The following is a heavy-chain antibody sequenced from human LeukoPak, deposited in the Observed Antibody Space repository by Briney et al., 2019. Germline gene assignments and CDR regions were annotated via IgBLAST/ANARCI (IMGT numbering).Heavy chain of an antibody. V-gene: IGHV3-7*01. CDR1: GFTLSTYW. CDR3: VRGADIVVVPYRSDY. J-gene: IGHJ4*02. CDR2: IKQDGSET. Sequence: GGSLRLSCAVSGFTLSTYWMSWVRQAPGKGLEWVANIKQDGSETYYVDSVKGRFTISRDNAKNSLYLQMNSLRGEDTAMYYCVRGADIVVVPYRSDYWGQGTLVTVSS. D-gene: IGHD2-2*01.